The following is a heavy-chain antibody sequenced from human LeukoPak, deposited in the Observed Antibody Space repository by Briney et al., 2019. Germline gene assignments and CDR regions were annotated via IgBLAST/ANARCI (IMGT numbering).Heavy chain of an antibody. Sequence: GGSLRLSCAASGFTFSSYSMNWVRQAPGKGLEWVSSISSSSSYIYYVDSVKGRFTISRDNAKNSLYLQMNSLRAEDTAVYYCARDKKSYYYGSGSYYNFDYWGQGTLVTVSS. CDR1: GFTFSSYS. CDR2: ISSSSSYI. V-gene: IGHV3-21*01. CDR3: ARDKKSYYYGSGSYYNFDY. J-gene: IGHJ4*02. D-gene: IGHD3-10*01.